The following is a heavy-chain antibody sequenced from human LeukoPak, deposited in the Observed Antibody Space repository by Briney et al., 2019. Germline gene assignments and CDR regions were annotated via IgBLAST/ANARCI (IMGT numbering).Heavy chain of an antibody. CDR2: INHSGST. J-gene: IGHJ6*02. D-gene: IGHD2-15*01. CDR3: ARAALLPHLYYYYYGMDV. Sequence: PSETLSLTCAVYGGSFSGYYWSWIRQPPGKGLEWIGEINHSGSTNYNPSLKSRVTISVDTSKNQFSLKLSSVTAADTAVYYCARAALLPHLYYYYYGMDVWGQGTTVTVSS. V-gene: IGHV4-34*01. CDR1: GGSFSGYY.